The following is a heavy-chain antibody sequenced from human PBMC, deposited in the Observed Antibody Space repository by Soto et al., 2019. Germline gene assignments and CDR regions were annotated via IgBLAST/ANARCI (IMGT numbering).Heavy chain of an antibody. CDR1: GFTFSDYY. J-gene: IGHJ4*02. V-gene: IGHV3-11*06. CDR2: ISSSSSYT. Sequence: GGSLRLSCAASGFTFSDYYMSWIRQAPGKGLEWVSYISSSSSYTNYADSVKGRFTISRDNAKNSLYLQMNSLRAEDTAVYYCAAGYCSSTSCPNFDYWGQGTLVTVSS. D-gene: IGHD2-2*01. CDR3: AAGYCSSTSCPNFDY.